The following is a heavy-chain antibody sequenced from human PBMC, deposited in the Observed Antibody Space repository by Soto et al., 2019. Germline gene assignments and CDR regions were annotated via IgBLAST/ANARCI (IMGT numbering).Heavy chain of an antibody. CDR3: TTSSRIAAAGTVDY. D-gene: IGHD6-13*01. CDR1: GFTFSNAW. J-gene: IGHJ4*02. CDR2: IKSKTDGGTT. V-gene: IGHV3-15*07. Sequence: GGSLRLSCAASGFTFSNAWMNWVRQAPGKGLEWVGRIKSKTDGGTTDYAAPVKGRFTISRDDSKNTLYLQMNSLKTEDTAVYYCTTSSRIAAAGTVDYWGQGTLVTVSS.